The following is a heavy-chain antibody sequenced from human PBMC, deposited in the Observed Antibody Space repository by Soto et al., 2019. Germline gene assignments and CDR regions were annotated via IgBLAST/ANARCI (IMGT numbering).Heavy chain of an antibody. Sequence: SLRLSCAASGFTFSNAWMSWVRQAPGKGLEWVGRIKSKTDGGTTDYAAPVKGRFTISRDDSKNTLYLQMNSLKTEDTAVYYCTTQLGYCSGGSCYSVYFQHWGQGTLVTVSS. V-gene: IGHV3-15*01. J-gene: IGHJ1*01. CDR2: IKSKTDGGTT. CDR1: GFTFSNAW. CDR3: TTQLGYCSGGSCYSVYFQH. D-gene: IGHD2-15*01.